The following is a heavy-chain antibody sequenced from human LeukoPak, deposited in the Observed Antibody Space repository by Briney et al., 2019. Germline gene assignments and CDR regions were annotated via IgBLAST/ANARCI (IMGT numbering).Heavy chain of an antibody. CDR1: GYTFTRYY. Sequence: ASVKVSCKASGYTFTRYYMHWVRQAPGQGLEWMGWINPNSGGTNYAQKFQGRVTMTRDTSISTAYMELSRLRSDDTAVYYCARDWGSGYDSFGPYNWFDPWGQGTLVTVSS. J-gene: IGHJ5*02. V-gene: IGHV1-2*02. CDR2: INPNSGGT. D-gene: IGHD5-12*01. CDR3: ARDWGSGYDSFGPYNWFDP.